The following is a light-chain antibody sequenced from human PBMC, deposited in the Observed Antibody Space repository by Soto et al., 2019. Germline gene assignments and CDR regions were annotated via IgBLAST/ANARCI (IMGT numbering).Light chain of an antibody. CDR3: HQYNNWPYT. CDR2: GAS. V-gene: IGKV3-15*01. J-gene: IGKJ2*01. CDR1: QSVSSN. Sequence: EIVMTQSPDTLSVSPGERATLSCRASQSVSSNLAWYQQKPGQAPRLLIFGASTRATGIPARFSGSGSGTEFTLTISSLQSEDFAVYHGHQYNNWPYTFGQGTTLEIK.